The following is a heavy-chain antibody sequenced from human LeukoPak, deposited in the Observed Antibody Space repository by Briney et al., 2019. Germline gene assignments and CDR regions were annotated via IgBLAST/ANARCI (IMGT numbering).Heavy chain of an antibody. V-gene: IGHV4-4*09. CDR3: ARHGAGQLHNWFDP. CDR1: GGSISSYY. Sequence: SETLSLTCTVSGGSISSYYWSWIRQPPGKGLEWIGYTYTSGSTNYNPSLKSRVTISVDTSKNQFSLKLSSATAADTAVYYCARHGAGQLHNWFDPWGQGILVSVSS. D-gene: IGHD2-2*01. J-gene: IGHJ5*02. CDR2: TYTSGST.